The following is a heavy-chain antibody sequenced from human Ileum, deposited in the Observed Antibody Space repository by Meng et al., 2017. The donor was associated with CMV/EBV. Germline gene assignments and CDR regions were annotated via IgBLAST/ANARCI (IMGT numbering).Heavy chain of an antibody. J-gene: IGHJ4*02. CDR3: AREGESGTYQY. D-gene: IGHD1-26*01. CDR2: IDTSTGNP. V-gene: IGHV7-4-1*02. CDR1: GYTFTIYA. Sequence: QVQLVQSGSELEKHGASGRVSCKASGYTFTIYAMNWVRQGPGQGLEWMGWIDTSTGNPTYAQGFTGRFVFSLDTSVSTAYLQISSIKAEDTAVYYCAREGESGTYQYWGQGTLVTVSS.